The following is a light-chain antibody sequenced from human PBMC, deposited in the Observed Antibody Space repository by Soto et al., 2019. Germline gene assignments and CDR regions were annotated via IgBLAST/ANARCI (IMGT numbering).Light chain of an antibody. V-gene: IGLV1-44*01. CDR2: SPN. CDR1: SSNIGSNT. CDR3: AAWDDSLNGVV. Sequence: QSALTQPPSASGTPGQRVTISCSGSSSNIGSNTVNWYQHLPGTAPKLLIYSPNQRPSGVPDRFSGSKSGTSASLAISGLQSEDEADYYCAAWDDSLNGVVFGGGTQLTVL. J-gene: IGLJ2*01.